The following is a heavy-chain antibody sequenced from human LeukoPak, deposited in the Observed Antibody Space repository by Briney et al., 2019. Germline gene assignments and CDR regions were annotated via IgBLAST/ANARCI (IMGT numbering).Heavy chain of an antibody. J-gene: IGHJ4*02. CDR1: GFTFSSYW. CDR2: IYSGGST. Sequence: PGGSLRLSCAASGFTFSSYWMHWVRQAPGKGLEWVSVIYSGGSTYYADSVKGRFTISRDNSKNTLYLQMNSLRAEDTAVYYCAREGYYDSSGYFDYWGQGTLVTVSS. D-gene: IGHD3-22*01. CDR3: AREGYYDSSGYFDY. V-gene: IGHV3-66*01.